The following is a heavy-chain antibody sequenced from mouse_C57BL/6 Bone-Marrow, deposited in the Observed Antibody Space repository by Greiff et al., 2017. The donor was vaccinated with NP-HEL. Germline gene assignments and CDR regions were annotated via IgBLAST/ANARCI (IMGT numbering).Heavy chain of an antibody. D-gene: IGHD1-1*01. CDR3: ARDFGDYCYFDY. J-gene: IGHJ2*01. Sequence: QVQLQQSGPELVKPGASVKISCKASGYAFSSSWMNWVKQRPGRGLEWIGRIYPGDGDTNYNGKFKGKATLTADKSSSTAYMQLSSLTSEDSAVYFCARDFGDYCYFDYWGQGTTLTVSS. V-gene: IGHV1-82*01. CDR2: IYPGDGDT. CDR1: GYAFSSSW.